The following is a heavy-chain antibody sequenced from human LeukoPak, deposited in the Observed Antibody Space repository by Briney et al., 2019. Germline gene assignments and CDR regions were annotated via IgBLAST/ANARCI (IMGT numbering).Heavy chain of an antibody. J-gene: IGHJ4*02. CDR2: IYSGGTT. Sequence: GGSLRLSCAASGFTFNTYAMNWVRQAPGKGLEWVSVIYSGGTTNHADSVKGRFTVSRDNSKNTLYLQMNSLRAEDTAVYFCARGSSRAFDYWGQGTLVTVSS. CDR3: ARGSSRAFDY. V-gene: IGHV3-53*01. CDR1: GFTFNTYA. D-gene: IGHD2-2*01.